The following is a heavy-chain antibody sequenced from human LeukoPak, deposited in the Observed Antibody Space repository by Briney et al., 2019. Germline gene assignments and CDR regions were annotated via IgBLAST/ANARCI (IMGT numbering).Heavy chain of an antibody. D-gene: IGHD3-22*01. CDR3: AREILYDSTGYYL. J-gene: IGHJ4*02. Sequence: SETLSLTCTVSGGSISSYYCSWIRLPPGKGLEWIGCIYYSGSTNYNPSFKSRVTISVDTSKNQFSLNLRAVTAADTAVYYCAREILYDSTGYYLWGQGTLVTVSS. V-gene: IGHV4-59*12. CDR1: GGSISSYY. CDR2: IYYSGST.